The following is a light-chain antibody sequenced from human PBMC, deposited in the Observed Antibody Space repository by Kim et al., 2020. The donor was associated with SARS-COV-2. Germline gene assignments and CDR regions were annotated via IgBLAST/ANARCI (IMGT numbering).Light chain of an antibody. Sequence: LGMTGSSTCLIDSLRSYLPRSYQQTPTPAPLPVLFNKDSRPSGLPGRSAGSSSGDTASFTIAGAQAEDEADYCCNSRNSIGDHFVFGTGTKVTVL. CDR2: NKD. CDR1: SLRSYL. CDR3: NSRNSIGDHFV. V-gene: IGLV3-19*01. J-gene: IGLJ1*01.